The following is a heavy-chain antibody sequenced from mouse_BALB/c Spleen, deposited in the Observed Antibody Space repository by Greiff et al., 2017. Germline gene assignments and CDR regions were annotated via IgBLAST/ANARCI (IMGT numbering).Heavy chain of an antibody. CDR2: IWAGGST. V-gene: IGHV2-9*02. Sequence: VQGVESGPGLVAPSQSLSITCTVSGFSLTSYGVHWVRQPPGKGLEWLGVIWAGGSTNYNSALMSRLSISKDNSKSQVFLKMNSLQTDDTAMYYCARDNYGNLAWFAYWGQGTLVTVSA. J-gene: IGHJ3*01. D-gene: IGHD2-1*01. CDR3: ARDNYGNLAWFAY. CDR1: GFSLTSYG.